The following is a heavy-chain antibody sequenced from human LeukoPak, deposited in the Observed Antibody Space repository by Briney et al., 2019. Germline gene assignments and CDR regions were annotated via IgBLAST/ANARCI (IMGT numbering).Heavy chain of an antibody. CDR1: GGSISSYY. Sequence: SETLSLTCTVSGGSISSYYWSWIRQPPGKGLEGIGYIYYSGSTNYNPSLKSRVTISVDTSKNQFSLKLSSVTAADTAVYYCARELRGIYRSSPRQYYMDVWGKGTTVTVSS. CDR3: ARELRGIYRSSPRQYYMDV. V-gene: IGHV4-59*01. D-gene: IGHD6-6*01. CDR2: IYYSGST. J-gene: IGHJ6*03.